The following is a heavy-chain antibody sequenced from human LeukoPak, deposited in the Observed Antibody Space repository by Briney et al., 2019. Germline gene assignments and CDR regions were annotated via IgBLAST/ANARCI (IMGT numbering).Heavy chain of an antibody. CDR3: ASGRYSSGWYPLGY. V-gene: IGHV3-21*01. D-gene: IGHD6-19*01. CDR1: GFTFSSYS. Sequence: GGSLRLSCAASGFTFSSYSMNWVRQAPGKGLEWVSSISSSSSYIYYADSVKGRFTISRDNAKNSLYLQMNSLRAEDTAVYYCASGRYSSGWYPLGYWGQGTLDTVSS. CDR2: ISSSSSYI. J-gene: IGHJ4*02.